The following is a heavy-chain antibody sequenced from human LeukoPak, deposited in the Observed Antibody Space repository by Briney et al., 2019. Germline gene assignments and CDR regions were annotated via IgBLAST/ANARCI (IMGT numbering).Heavy chain of an antibody. D-gene: IGHD3-3*01. Sequence: GGSLRLSCAASGFTFSNSWMHWVRQTPGKGLVWVSRISDDGRSTTYADSVRGRFTISRGNAKNTLSLQMYSLRAEDTAVYYCARASPLRLYGMDVWGQGTTVTVSS. J-gene: IGHJ6*02. CDR3: ARASPLRLYGMDV. V-gene: IGHV3-74*03. CDR2: ISDDGRST. CDR1: GFTFSNSW.